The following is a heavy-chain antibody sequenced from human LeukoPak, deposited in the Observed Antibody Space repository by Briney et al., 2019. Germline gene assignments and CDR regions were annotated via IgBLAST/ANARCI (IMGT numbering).Heavy chain of an antibody. CDR1: GFTFSNYW. CDR3: ARDPSLIGAVAGTQDY. J-gene: IGHJ4*02. D-gene: IGHD6-19*01. V-gene: IGHV3-33*08. Sequence: GSLRLSCAASGFTFSNYWMSWVRQAPGKGLEWVAVIWYDGSNKYYADSVKGRFTISRDNSKNTLYLQMNSLRAEDTAVYYCARDPSLIGAVAGTQDYWGQGTLVTVSS. CDR2: IWYDGSNK.